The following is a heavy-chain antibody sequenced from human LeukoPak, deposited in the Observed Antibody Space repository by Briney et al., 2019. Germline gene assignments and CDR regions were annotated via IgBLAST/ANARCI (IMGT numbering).Heavy chain of an antibody. CDR3: ARGGRITMDRGVRVDYMDV. J-gene: IGHJ6*03. CDR2: MSPNSGYT. CDR1: GYSFISYD. Sequence: ASVKVSCKASGYSFISYDINWVRQATGQAPEWMGWMSPNSGYTRDAQKFQGRVTMTRNTSISTAYMELSSLGSEDTAIYYCARGGRITMDRGVRVDYMDVWGKGTTVTVSS. D-gene: IGHD3-10*01. V-gene: IGHV1-8*01.